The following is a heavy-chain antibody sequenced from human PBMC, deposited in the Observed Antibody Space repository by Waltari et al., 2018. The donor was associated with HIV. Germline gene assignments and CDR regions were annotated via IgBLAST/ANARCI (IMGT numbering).Heavy chain of an antibody. Sequence: QLQLQESGPGLVKPSETLSLTCTVSGGSISSSSYYWGWIRQPPGKGLEWIGSIYYSGSTYYNPSLKSRVTISVDTSKNQFSLKLSSVTAADTAVYYCARDPSLEHSWFDPWGQGTLVTVSS. CDR2: IYYSGST. J-gene: IGHJ5*02. CDR3: ARDPSLEHSWFDP. V-gene: IGHV4-39*02. D-gene: IGHD1-1*01. CDR1: GGSISSSSYY.